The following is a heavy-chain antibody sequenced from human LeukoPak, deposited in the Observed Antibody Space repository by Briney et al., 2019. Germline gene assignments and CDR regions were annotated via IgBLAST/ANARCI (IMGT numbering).Heavy chain of an antibody. CDR3: AGTRGLDYYYGMDV. CDR2: ISAYNGNT. D-gene: IGHD3-10*01. J-gene: IGHJ6*02. CDR1: GYTFTSYG. Sequence: ASVTVSFKAPGYTFTSYGISWVRQAPGQGLEWMGWISAYNGNTNYAQKLQGRVTMTTDTSTSTAYQELRSLSSDDTAVYYGAGTRGLDYYYGMDVWGQGTTVTVSS. V-gene: IGHV1-18*01.